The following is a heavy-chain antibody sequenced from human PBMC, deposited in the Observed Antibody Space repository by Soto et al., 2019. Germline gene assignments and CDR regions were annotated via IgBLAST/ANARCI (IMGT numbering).Heavy chain of an antibody. D-gene: IGHD2-21*01. CDR2: IYTDNNL. CDR1: GFSVSGNY. CDR3: ATELIAKYGMDV. V-gene: IGHV3-53*01. Sequence: EVHLVESGGGLVQPGGSLRLSCAASGFSVSGNYVTWVRQAPGKGLEWVSVIYTDNNLYYADSVTGRFTISRDNSKNTFYLQMNRLRVEDTAVYYCATELIAKYGMDVWGQGTTVTVSS. J-gene: IGHJ6*02.